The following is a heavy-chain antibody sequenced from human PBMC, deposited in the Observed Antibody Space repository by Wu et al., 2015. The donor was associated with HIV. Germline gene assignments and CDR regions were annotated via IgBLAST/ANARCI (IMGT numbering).Heavy chain of an antibody. CDR1: GYTFTGYY. J-gene: IGHJ4*02. Sequence: QVQLVQSGAEVKKPGASVEVSCKASGYTFTGYYMHWVRQAPGQGLEWMGWINPNSGGTNYAQKFQGRVTMTRDTSISTAYMELSRLRSDDTAVYYCARGFLGDWNDVFRDPEPYYFDYWGQGTLVTVSS. CDR2: INPNSGGT. V-gene: IGHV1-2*02. CDR3: ARGFLGDWNDVFRDPEPYYFDY. D-gene: IGHD1-1*01.